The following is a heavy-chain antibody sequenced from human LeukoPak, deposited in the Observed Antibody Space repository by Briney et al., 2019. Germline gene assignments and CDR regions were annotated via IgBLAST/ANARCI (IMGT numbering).Heavy chain of an antibody. CDR1: GGTITGYH. V-gene: IGHV4-59*01. CDR3: ARGGRGSHFDY. D-gene: IGHD1-14*01. J-gene: IGHJ4*02. Sequence: SETLSLTCAVSGGTITGYHWSWIRQPPGKGLDWIGYADSRGSTLYNPSLKSRVAISVDTSQRQLSLRLTSVTAADTAGYYCARGGRGSHFDYWGEGTLVAVS. CDR2: ADSRGST.